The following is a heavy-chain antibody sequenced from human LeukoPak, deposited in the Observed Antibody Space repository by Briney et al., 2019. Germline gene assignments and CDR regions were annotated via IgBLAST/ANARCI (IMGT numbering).Heavy chain of an antibody. V-gene: IGHV4-39*01. J-gene: IGHJ4*02. CDR2: IYDSGST. D-gene: IGHD5-18*01. CDR1: GVSISSSSYH. CDR3: AKQVLHTAMDY. Sequence: SETLSLTCTVSGVSISSSSYHWDWIRQPPGKGLEWIGSIYDSGSTYYSPSLKSRVTISVDTSKNQFSLRLNSVTAADTAVYYCAKQVLHTAMDYWGQGTLVTVSS.